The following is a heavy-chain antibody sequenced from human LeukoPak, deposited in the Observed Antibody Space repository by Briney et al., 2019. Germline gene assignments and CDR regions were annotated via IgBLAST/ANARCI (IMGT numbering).Heavy chain of an antibody. CDR1: GESITSHF. V-gene: IGHV4-4*08. CDR2: VSKSGST. D-gene: IGHD6-6*01. J-gene: IGHJ6*03. Sequence: SETLSLTCTVSGESITSHFWTWIRQAPGKGLEWVGYVSKSGSTNYNPSLQSRITISVDTSKNQFFLKLTSMTAADTAVYYCARAGSSSPAHYYYYMDVWGKGTTVTVSS. CDR3: ARAGSSSPAHYYYYMDV.